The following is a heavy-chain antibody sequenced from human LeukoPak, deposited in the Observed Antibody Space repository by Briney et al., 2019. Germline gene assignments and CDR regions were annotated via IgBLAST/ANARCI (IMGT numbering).Heavy chain of an antibody. CDR3: ARGNYGSGSYYAVDSDY. D-gene: IGHD3-10*01. J-gene: IGHJ4*02. CDR1: NDSIRNYY. Sequence: SETLSLTCSVSNDSIRNYYWSWIRQPPGKALEWIGYIYHTGNTNYNPSLKSRLTMSIDTSKNQFSLNLNSVTAADTAVYYCARGNYGSGSYYAVDSDYWGQGTLVTVSS. V-gene: IGHV4-59*01. CDR2: IYHTGNT.